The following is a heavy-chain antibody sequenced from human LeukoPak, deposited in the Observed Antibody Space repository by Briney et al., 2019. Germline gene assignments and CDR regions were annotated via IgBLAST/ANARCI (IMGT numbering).Heavy chain of an antibody. CDR2: IYPGDSDT. CDR3: ARHGPTGDVFDLDY. J-gene: IGHJ4*02. Sequence: GESLKISCRGSGYSFTSYWIGWLRQMPAKDLEWMGIIYPGDSDTRYSPSFQGQVTISADKSISTAYLQWSSLKASDTAMYYCARHGPTGDVFDLDYWGQGTLVTVSS. V-gene: IGHV5-51*01. D-gene: IGHD7-27*01. CDR1: GYSFTSYW.